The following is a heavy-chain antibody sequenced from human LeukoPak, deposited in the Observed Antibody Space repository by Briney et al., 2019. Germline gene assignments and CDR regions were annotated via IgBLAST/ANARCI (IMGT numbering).Heavy chain of an antibody. V-gene: IGHV1-69*13. CDR2: IITISGTA. D-gene: IGHD6-19*01. J-gene: IGHJ4*02. CDR3: ARAGSGWYSSYYFDY. Sequence: SVRVSCKASGGTFSSNAISWVRQAPGQWLEWMGRIITISGTANYAQKFQGRVTITADESTSTAYMELSSLRSEDTAVYYCARAGSGWYSSYYFDYWGQGTLVTVSS. CDR1: GGTFSSNA.